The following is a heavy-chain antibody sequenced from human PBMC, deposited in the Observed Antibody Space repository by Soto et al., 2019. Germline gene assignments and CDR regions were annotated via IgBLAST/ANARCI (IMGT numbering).Heavy chain of an antibody. V-gene: IGHV4-59*01. Sequence: SETPSLTCTVSGCSICSYYWSWIRQPPGKGLEWIGYIYYSGSTNYNPSLKSRVTISVDTSKNQFSLKLSSVTAADTAVYYCARAYQLNNWFDPWGQGTLVTVSS. J-gene: IGHJ5*02. CDR3: ARAYQLNNWFDP. CDR1: GCSICSYY. CDR2: IYYSGST. D-gene: IGHD3-10*01.